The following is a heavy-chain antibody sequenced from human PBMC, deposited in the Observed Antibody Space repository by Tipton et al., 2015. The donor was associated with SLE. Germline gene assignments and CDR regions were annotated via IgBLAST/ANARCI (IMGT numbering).Heavy chain of an antibody. CDR2: ISYDGSNK. D-gene: IGHD2-2*01. CDR3: ARDQGGPAASKSSLDY. CDR1: GFTFSSYA. J-gene: IGHJ4*02. Sequence: SLRLSCAASGFTFSSYAMHWVRQAPGKGLEWVAVISYDGSNKYYADSVKGRFTISRDNSKNTLYLQMNSLRAEDTAVYYCARDQGGPAASKSSLDYWGQGTLVTVSS. V-gene: IGHV3-30*04.